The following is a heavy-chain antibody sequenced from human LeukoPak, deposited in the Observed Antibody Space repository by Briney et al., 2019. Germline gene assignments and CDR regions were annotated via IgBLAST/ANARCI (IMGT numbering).Heavy chain of an antibody. CDR3: ARNYYDSSGYWTPDY. CDR1: GFTFSSYW. CDR2: IKQDGSEK. J-gene: IGHJ4*02. Sequence: GGSLRLSCAASGFTFSSYWMSWVRQAPGKGLEWVANIKQDGSEKYYVDSVKGRFTTSRDNAKNSLYLQMNSLRAEDTAVYYCARNYYDSSGYWTPDYWGQGTLVTVSS. D-gene: IGHD3-22*01. V-gene: IGHV3-7*01.